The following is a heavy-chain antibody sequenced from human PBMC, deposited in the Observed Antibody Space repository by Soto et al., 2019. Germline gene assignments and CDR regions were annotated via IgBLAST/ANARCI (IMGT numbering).Heavy chain of an antibody. CDR3: ARAAAVALVDN. D-gene: IGHD6-19*01. V-gene: IGHV4-31*03. J-gene: IGHJ4*02. CDR1: GGSISSGGYY. Sequence: QVQLQESGPGLVKPSQTLSLTCTVSGGSISSGGYYWSWIRQHPGKGLEWIGYIYYRGSTYYNPSRESRVPISADTSKNQFSLKLYSVTAADTAVYYCARAAAVALVDNWGQGTLVTVSS. CDR2: IYYRGST.